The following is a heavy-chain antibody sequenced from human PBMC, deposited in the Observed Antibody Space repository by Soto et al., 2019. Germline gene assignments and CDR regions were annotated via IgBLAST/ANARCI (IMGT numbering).Heavy chain of an antibody. Sequence: PGESLKISCKASGYIFTTFWIGCVRQMPGKGLEWMGIIYPDDSDARYSPSFEGQVTISVDNSISTTYLEWRSLKATDTAFYYCATWSSSHWFDYWGQGTLVTVSS. J-gene: IGHJ4*02. CDR2: IYPDDSDA. D-gene: IGHD2-2*01. CDR3: ATWSSSHWFDY. V-gene: IGHV5-51*01. CDR1: GYIFTTFW.